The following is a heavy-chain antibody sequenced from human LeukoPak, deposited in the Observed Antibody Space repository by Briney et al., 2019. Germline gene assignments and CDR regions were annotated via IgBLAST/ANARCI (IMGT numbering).Heavy chain of an antibody. Sequence: SVKVSCKASGGTFSSYTISWVRQAPGQGLEWMGRIIPILGIANYAQKFQGRVTITADKSTSTAYMELSSLRSEDTAVYYCARADYGGNSEAAFDIWGQGTLVTVSS. CDR1: GGTFSSYT. CDR3: ARADYGGNSEAAFDI. V-gene: IGHV1-69*02. D-gene: IGHD4-23*01. J-gene: IGHJ3*02. CDR2: IIPILGIA.